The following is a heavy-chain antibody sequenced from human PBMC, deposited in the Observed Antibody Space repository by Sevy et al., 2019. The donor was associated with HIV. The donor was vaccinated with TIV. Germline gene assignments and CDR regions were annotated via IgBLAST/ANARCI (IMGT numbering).Heavy chain of an antibody. V-gene: IGHV1-18*04. J-gene: IGHJ5*02. CDR1: GYTFTGYY. CDR3: ARSTQVAGRSNWFDP. D-gene: IGHD6-19*01. CDR2: ISTYNSMI. Sequence: ASVKVSCRTSGYTFTGYYIHWVRQAPGQGLEWMGWISTYNSMINYAQKFQGRVTMTTDTSTSTAYMELRSLRSDDTAVYYCARSTQVAGRSNWFDPWGQGTLVTVSS.